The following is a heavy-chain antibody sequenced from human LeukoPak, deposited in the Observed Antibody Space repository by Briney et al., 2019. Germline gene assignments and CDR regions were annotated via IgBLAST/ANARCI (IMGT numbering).Heavy chain of an antibody. CDR1: GGSISSGSYY. CDR2: IYTSGST. J-gene: IGHJ6*03. V-gene: IGHV4-61*02. Sequence: PSETLSLTCTVSGGSISSGSYYWSWIRQPAGKGLEWIGRIYTSGSTNYNPSLKSRVTISVDTSKNQFSLKLSSVTAADTAVYYCAREIVSIVVVPADPFEDYYYMDVWGKGTTVTVSS. D-gene: IGHD2-2*01. CDR3: AREIVSIVVVPADPFEDYYYMDV.